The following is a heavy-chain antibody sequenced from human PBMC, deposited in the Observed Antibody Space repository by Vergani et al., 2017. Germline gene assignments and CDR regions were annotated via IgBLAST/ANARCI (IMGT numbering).Heavy chain of an antibody. CDR1: GGSISSSSYY. CDR2: IYYSGST. J-gene: IGHJ6*02. CDR3: ARDAVYGSYYYYYGMDV. V-gene: IGHV4-39*07. Sequence: QLQLQESGPGLVKPSETLSLTCTVSGGSISSSSYYWGWIRQPPGKGLEWIGSIYYSGSTYYNPSLKSRVTISVDTSKNQFSLKLSSVTAADTAVYYCARDAVYGSYYYYYGMDVWGQGP. D-gene: IGHD4-17*01.